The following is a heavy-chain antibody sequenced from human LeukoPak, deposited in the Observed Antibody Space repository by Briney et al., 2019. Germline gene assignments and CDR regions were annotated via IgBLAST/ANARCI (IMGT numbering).Heavy chain of an antibody. V-gene: IGHV5-51*01. CDR2: SYPDDSDT. D-gene: IGHD2-2*02. J-gene: IGHJ4*02. CDR3: AIGGDSTTSCYRCFNY. CDR1: GYSFRNYW. Sequence: GESLHFSCKSFGYSFRNYWIGGVRQMRGKGLEWMGISYPDDSDTIYSPSFQGQVTISADKSISTAYLQWSSLKASDTAIYYWAIGGDSTTSCYRCFNYWGQGNLVTVSS.